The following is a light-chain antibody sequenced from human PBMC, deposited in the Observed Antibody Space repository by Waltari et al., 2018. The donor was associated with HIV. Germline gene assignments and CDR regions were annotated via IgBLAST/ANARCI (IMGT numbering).Light chain of an antibody. CDR2: AAS. V-gene: IGKV1-27*01. Sequence: DIQMTQSPSSLSASIGDRVTISCRASQGISRFVDRYQQKPGQVPKVLIYAASTLQSGVPSRFISLGSLPSFPLSLLPLQPESISSYSCPRSSPDCPIFTFGGGTKVDLK. CDR1: QGISRF. CDR3: PRSSPDCPIFT. J-gene: IGKJ4*01.